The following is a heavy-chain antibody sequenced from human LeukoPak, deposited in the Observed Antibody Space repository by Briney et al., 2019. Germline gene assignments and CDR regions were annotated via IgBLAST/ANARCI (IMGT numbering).Heavy chain of an antibody. V-gene: IGHV3-23*01. CDR1: GFTFSSYA. D-gene: IGHD6-19*01. J-gene: IGHJ4*02. CDR3: AKDEEQWLVRY. Sequence: GGSLRVSCAASGFTFSSYAMSWVRQAPGKGLEWVSAISGSGGSTYYADSVKGRFTISRDNSKNTLYLQMNSLRAEDTAVYYCAKDEEQWLVRYWGQGTLVTVSS. CDR2: ISGSGGST.